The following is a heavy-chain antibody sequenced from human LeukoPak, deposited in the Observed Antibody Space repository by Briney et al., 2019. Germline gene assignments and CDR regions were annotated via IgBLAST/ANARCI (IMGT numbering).Heavy chain of an antibody. D-gene: IGHD1-14*01. CDR1: RYTFTSYY. CDR3: ARDRFMTGDAFDI. V-gene: IGHV1-46*01. CDR2: INPSGGST. Sequence: SVKVSCKGSRYTFTSYYMHWVRQAPGQGLEWMGIINPSGGSTSYAQKFQGRVTMTRDTSTSTVYMELSSLRSEDTAVYYCARDRFMTGDAFDIWGQGTMVTVSS. J-gene: IGHJ3*02.